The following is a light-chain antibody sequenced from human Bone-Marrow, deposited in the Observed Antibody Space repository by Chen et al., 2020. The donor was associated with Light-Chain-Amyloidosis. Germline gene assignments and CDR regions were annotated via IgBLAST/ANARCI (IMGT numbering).Light chain of an antibody. CDR2: DDS. CDR3: HVCDRSCDRPV. V-gene: IGLV3-21*02. CDR1: NIGSTS. J-gene: IGLJ3*02. Sequence: SYVLTQPSSMSVDPGQTATIACGGNNIGSTSVHWYQQTPVQAPLLVVYDDSDRPSDIPERLSGSNSGNTATLTISRVEAGDEADYYCHVCDRSCDRPVFGGGTKLTVL.